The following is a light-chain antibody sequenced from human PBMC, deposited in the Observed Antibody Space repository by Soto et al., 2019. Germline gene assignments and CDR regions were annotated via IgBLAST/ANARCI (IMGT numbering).Light chain of an antibody. CDR1: QSISSY. V-gene: IGKV1-39*01. J-gene: IGKJ2*01. CDR2: AAS. CDR3: HQSYSTPYT. Sequence: DIQMTQSPSSLSASVGDRVTITCRASQSISSYLNWYQQKPGKAPKLLIYAASRLQSGVPSRFSDGGSETDFTLTISSLQPDDFGTYYCHQSYSTPYTFGQGTKLEIK.